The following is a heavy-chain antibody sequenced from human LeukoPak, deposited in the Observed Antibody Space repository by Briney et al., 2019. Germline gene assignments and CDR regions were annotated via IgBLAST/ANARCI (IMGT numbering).Heavy chain of an antibody. D-gene: IGHD5-18*01. CDR2: ISGSGGST. CDR3: AREAVRGDTATLKGAMGY. CDR1: GFTFSSYG. Sequence: GGSVRLSCAASGFTFSSYGMSWVRQAPGKGLEWVSAISGSGGSTYYADSVKGRFTISRDNSKNTLYLQVNSLRAEDTAVYYCAREAVRGDTATLKGAMGYWGQGTLVTVSS. J-gene: IGHJ4*02. V-gene: IGHV3-23*01.